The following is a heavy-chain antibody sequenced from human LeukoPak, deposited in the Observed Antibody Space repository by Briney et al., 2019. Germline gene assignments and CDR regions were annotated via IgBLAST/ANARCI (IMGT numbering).Heavy chain of an antibody. J-gene: IGHJ4*02. D-gene: IGHD1-1*01. CDR2: ISSSSSYI. CDR1: GFTFSSYS. CDR3: ARCTTGKTFGSLREIKKSREIDY. V-gene: IGHV3-21*01. Sequence: PGGSLRLSCAASGFTFSSYSMNWVRQAPGKGLEWVSSISSSSSYIYYADSVRGRFTISRDNAKNSLFLQMNSLRGEDTAIYYRARCTTGKTFGSLREIKKSREIDYWGQGTLVTVSS.